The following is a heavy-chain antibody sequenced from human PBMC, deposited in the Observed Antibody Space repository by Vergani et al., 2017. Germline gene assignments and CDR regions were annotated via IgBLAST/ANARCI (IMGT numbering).Heavy chain of an antibody. CDR1: GFTFSSYA. D-gene: IGHD6-6*01. Sequence: QVQLVESGGGVVQPGRSLRLSCAASGFTFSSYAMHWVRQAPGKGLEWVAVISYDGSNKYYADSVKGRFTISRDNSKNTLYLQMNSLRAEDTAVYYCARAYDPKSIAALSYYYYDYMDVWGKGTTVTVSS. V-gene: IGHV3-30-3*01. J-gene: IGHJ6*03. CDR3: ARAYDPKSIAALSYYYYDYMDV. CDR2: ISYDGSNK.